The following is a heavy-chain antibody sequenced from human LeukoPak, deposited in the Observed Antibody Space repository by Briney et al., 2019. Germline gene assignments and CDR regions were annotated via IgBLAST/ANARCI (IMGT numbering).Heavy chain of an antibody. Sequence: PSETLSLTXAVSGYSISSGYYWGRIRQPPGKGLEWIGSIYHSGSTYYNPSLKSRVTISVDTSKNQFSLKLSSVTAADTAVYYCARMVEWLLYYMDVWGKGTTVTVSS. CDR2: IYHSGST. CDR3: ARMVEWLLYYMDV. D-gene: IGHD3-3*01. V-gene: IGHV4-38-2*01. CDR1: GYSISSGYY. J-gene: IGHJ6*03.